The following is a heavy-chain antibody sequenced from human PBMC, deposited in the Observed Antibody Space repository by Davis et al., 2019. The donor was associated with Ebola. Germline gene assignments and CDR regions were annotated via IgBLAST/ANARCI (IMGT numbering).Heavy chain of an antibody. Sequence: PGGSLRLSCAASGFTFNIFDMHWVRQAPGRGLEWVAFVRSHGSDDHYADSVKGRFTISRDNSKNTLYLQMNSLRAEDTAVYYCARTNIYSSSWFLFDYWGQGTLVTVSS. D-gene: IGHD6-13*01. J-gene: IGHJ4*02. CDR1: GFTFNIFD. CDR3: ARTNIYSSSWFLFDY. V-gene: IGHV3-30*02. CDR2: VRSHGSDD.